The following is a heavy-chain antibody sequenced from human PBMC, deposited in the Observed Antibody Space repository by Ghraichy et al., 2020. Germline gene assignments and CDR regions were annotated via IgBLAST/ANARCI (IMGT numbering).Heavy chain of an antibody. D-gene: IGHD3-3*01. CDR2: IYTSGST. CDR3: ARDRHYDFWSGPIYYMDV. Sequence: SETLSLTCTVSGGSISSYYWSWIRQPAGKGLEWIGRIYTSGSTNYNPSLKSRVTMSVDTSKNQFSLKLSSVTAADTAVYYCARDRHYDFWSGPIYYMDVWGKGTTVTVSS. J-gene: IGHJ6*03. CDR1: GGSISSYY. V-gene: IGHV4-4*07.